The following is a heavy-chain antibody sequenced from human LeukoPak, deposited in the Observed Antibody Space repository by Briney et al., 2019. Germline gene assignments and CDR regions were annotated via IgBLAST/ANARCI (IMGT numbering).Heavy chain of an antibody. D-gene: IGHD6-13*01. J-gene: IGHJ4*02. CDR2: IYYSGST. CDR3: ARYAFGIAAAGLREYYFDY. Sequence: SETLSLTCTVSGGSISSSSYYWGWIRQPPGKGLEWIGSIYYSGSTYYNPSLKSRVTISVDTSKNQFSLKLSSVTAADTAVYYCARYAFGIAAAGLREYYFDYWGQGTLVTVSS. CDR1: GGSISSSSYY. V-gene: IGHV4-39*01.